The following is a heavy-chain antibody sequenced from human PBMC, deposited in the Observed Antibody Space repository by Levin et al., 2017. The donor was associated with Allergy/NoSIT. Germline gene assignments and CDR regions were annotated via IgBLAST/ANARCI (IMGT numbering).Heavy chain of an antibody. V-gene: IGHV5-51*01. CDR2: IYPDDSDT. CDR3: ARQRGRTAGAFDI. Sequence: ASVKVSCKGSGYSFTNYWIGWVRQMPGKGLEWMGIIYPDDSDTKYSPSFQGQVTISADKSISTAYLQWTSLKASDTAMYYCARQRGRTAGAFDIWGQGTMVTVSS. D-gene: IGHD2-21*02. CDR1: GYSFTNYW. J-gene: IGHJ3*02.